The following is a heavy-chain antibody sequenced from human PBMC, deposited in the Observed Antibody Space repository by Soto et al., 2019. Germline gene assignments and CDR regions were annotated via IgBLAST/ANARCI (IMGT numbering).Heavy chain of an antibody. J-gene: IGHJ4*02. Sequence: EVQLLESGGALVQPGGSLRLSCAASGFSFSDYSMTWVRQAPGRGLEWVSTLTPAGTTFYADSVKGRFTISRDNYRNTVFLQMDSLRAEDTAVYYCAKDRQYPRDYFHYWGQGTLVTVSS. D-gene: IGHD4-4*01. V-gene: IGHV3-23*01. CDR3: AKDRQYPRDYFHY. CDR2: LTPAGTT. CDR1: GFSFSDYS.